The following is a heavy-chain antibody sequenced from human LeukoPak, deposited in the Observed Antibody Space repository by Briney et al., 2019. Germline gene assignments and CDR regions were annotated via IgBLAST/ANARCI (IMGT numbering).Heavy chain of an antibody. V-gene: IGHV3-30-3*01. CDR1: GFTFSSYA. Sequence: PGGSLRRSCAASGFTFSSYAMHWVRQAPGKGLEWVAVISYDGSNKYYADSVKGRFTISRDSSKNTLYLQMNSLRAEDTAVYYCARDQAPAPQQLQAFDIWGQGTMVTVSS. CDR2: ISYDGSNK. J-gene: IGHJ3*02. CDR3: ARDQAPAPQQLQAFDI. D-gene: IGHD6-13*01.